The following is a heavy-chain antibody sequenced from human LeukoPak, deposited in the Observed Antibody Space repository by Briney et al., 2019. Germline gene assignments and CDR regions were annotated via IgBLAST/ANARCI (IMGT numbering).Heavy chain of an antibody. V-gene: IGHV4-39*07. CDR3: ARGGMEYCGGDCYSFYYYYMDV. Sequence: SETLSLTCTVSGGSVSSSSYYWGWIRQPPGKVLEWIGSIYCGSTYYNPSLKSRVSISVDTSKNQFSLKLSSVTAADTAVYYCARGGMEYCGGDCYSFYYYYMDVWGKGTTVTVSS. CDR1: GGSVSSSSYY. J-gene: IGHJ6*03. CDR2: IYCGST. D-gene: IGHD2-21*02.